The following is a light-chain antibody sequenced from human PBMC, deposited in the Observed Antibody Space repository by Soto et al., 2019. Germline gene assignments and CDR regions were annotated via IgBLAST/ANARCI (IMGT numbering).Light chain of an antibody. V-gene: IGLV2-14*01. CDR2: EAI. CDR3: SSYSSTGTLDV. J-gene: IGLJ1*01. Sequence: QSALTQPASVSGSPGQSITISCTGTSCDIGLHNYVSWYQQHPGKAPQLLIYEAIHRPSGVSNRFSGSKSGYAASLTISGLQAEDEADYYCSSYSSTGTLDVFGTGTKVTVL. CDR1: SCDIGLHNY.